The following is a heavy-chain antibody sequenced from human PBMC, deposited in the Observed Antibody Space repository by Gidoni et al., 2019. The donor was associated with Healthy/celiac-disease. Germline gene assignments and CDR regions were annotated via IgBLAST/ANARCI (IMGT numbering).Heavy chain of an antibody. CDR1: GFTFSSYA. V-gene: IGHV3-30-3*01. J-gene: IGHJ4*02. CDR3: ASGGKGPIVGATTTPYDY. CDR2: ISYDGSNK. Sequence: QVQLVESGGGVVQPGRSLRLSCAASGFTFSSYAMHWVRQAPGKGLEWVAVISYDGSNKYYADSVKGRFTISRDNSKNTLYLQMNSLRAEDTAVYYCASGGKGPIVGATTTPYDYWGQGTLVTVSS. D-gene: IGHD1-26*01.